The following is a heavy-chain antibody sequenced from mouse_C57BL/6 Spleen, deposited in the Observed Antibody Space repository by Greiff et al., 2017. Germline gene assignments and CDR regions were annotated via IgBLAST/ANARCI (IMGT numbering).Heavy chain of an antibody. J-gene: IGHJ3*01. CDR1: GYTFTDYN. D-gene: IGHD2-3*01. Sequence: VQLQQSGPELVKPGASVKMSCTASGYTFTDYNMHWVKQSHGKSLEWIGYINPNNGGTSYNQKFKGKATLTVNKSSSTAYMELRSLTSEDSAVYYCARDDGYFAWFAYWGQGTLVTVSA. CDR3: ARDDGYFAWFAY. CDR2: INPNNGGT. V-gene: IGHV1-22*01.